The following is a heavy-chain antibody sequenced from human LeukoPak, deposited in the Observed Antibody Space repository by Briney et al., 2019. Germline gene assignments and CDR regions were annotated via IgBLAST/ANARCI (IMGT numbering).Heavy chain of an antibody. Sequence: PGGSLRLSCAASGFTFSSYAMSWVRQAPGKGLEWVSAISGSGGSTYYADSVKGRFTISRDSSKNTLYLQMNSLRAEDTAVYYCAKAVRRCCSGGSCYYYFDYGGQGTLVTVSS. CDR2: ISGSGGST. D-gene: IGHD2-15*01. CDR3: AKAVRRCCSGGSCYYYFDY. CDR1: GFTFSSYA. J-gene: IGHJ4*02. V-gene: IGHV3-23*01.